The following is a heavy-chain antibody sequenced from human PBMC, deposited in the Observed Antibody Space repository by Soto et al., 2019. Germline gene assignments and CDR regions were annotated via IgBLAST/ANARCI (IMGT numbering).Heavy chain of an antibody. CDR2: IDPSDSYT. D-gene: IGHD3-22*01. CDR3: AISPTNYYASTGYSFSGCFDP. J-gene: IGHJ5*02. V-gene: IGHV5-10-1*01. Sequence: PVESLRISREVSGYSFTSYCLTCVLQMPGKGLACPGSIDPSDSYTNYSPSFQGHVTISADKSISTAYLQWSSLKASDTAMYYSAISPTNYYASTGYSFSGCFDPWGQGTMVTVSS. CDR1: GYSFTSYC.